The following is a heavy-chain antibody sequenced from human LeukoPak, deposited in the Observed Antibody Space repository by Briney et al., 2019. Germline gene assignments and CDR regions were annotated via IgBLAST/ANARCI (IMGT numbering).Heavy chain of an antibody. Sequence: ASETLSLTCTVPGGPLNNYYWSWIRQSPGKGLEWIGFIHDDGSNTYNHSLNSRVTNSIDTSKTHFSLKLTAVTAADTAMYYCARDARLPHDIWGKGTMVTVSS. V-gene: IGHV4-59*01. J-gene: IGHJ3*02. CDR2: IHDDGSN. CDR3: ARDARLPHDI. CDR1: GGPLNNYY.